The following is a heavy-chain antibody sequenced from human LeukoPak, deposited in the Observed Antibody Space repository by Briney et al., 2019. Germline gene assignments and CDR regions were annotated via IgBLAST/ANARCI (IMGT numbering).Heavy chain of an antibody. CDR3: AREAYSAYEPASHYYYYMDV. CDR1: GGSISSGSYY. J-gene: IGHJ6*03. Sequence: PSQTLSLTCTVSGGSISSGSYYWSWIRQPAGKGLEWIGRIYTSGSTNYNPSLKSRVTISVDTSKNQFSLKLSSVTAADTAVYYCAREAYSAYEPASHYYYYMDVWGKGTTVTVSS. D-gene: IGHD5-12*01. V-gene: IGHV4-61*02. CDR2: IYTSGST.